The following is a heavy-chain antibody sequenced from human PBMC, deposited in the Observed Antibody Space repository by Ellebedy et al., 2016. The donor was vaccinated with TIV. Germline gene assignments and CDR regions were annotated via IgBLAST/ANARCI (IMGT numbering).Heavy chain of an antibody. CDR2: VYSSGVT. J-gene: IGHJ4*02. CDR1: GASITSYY. CDR3: ARDALVE. D-gene: IGHD3-3*02. Sequence: SETLSLTCSVSGASITSYYWNWIRRSTGGGLEWIGYVYSSGVTNYNPSLKSRAIISLDTSRNQFSLQLDSVTAADTAVYYCARDALVEWGQGTLVTVSS. V-gene: IGHV4-59*12.